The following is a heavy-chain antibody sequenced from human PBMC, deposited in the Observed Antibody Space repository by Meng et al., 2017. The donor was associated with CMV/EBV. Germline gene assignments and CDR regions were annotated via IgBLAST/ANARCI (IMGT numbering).Heavy chain of an antibody. CDR3: ARGYCSSTSCYTRYYYGMDV. Sequence: ASVKVSCKASGYTFTSYDINWVRQATGQGLEWMGWMNPNSGNTGYAQKFQGRVTITRNTSISTAYMELSSLRSEDTAVYYCARGYCSSTSCYTRYYYGMDVWGQGTTVTV. D-gene: IGHD2-2*02. J-gene: IGHJ6*02. CDR1: GYTFTSYD. V-gene: IGHV1-8*03. CDR2: MNPNSGNT.